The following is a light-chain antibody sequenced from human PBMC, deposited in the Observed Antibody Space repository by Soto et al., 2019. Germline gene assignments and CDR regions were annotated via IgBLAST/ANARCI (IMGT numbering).Light chain of an antibody. V-gene: IGLV2-8*01. Sequence: QSALTQPPSASGSPGQSVTISCTGTSSDVGGYNYVSWYQHHPDKAPKLIIYEVYKRPSGVPDRFSGSNSGNTASLTVSGLQAEDESEYYCSSYAASDSVVVFGGGTNLTVL. CDR3: SSYAASDSVVV. J-gene: IGLJ2*01. CDR2: EVY. CDR1: SSDVGGYNY.